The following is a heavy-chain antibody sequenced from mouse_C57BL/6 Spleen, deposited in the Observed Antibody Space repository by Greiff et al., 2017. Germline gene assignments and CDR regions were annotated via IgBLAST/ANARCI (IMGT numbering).Heavy chain of an antibody. CDR1: GYTFTDYE. D-gene: IGHD2-4*01. CDR2: IDPETGGT. V-gene: IGHV1-15*01. Sequence: QVQLKQSGAELVRPGASVTLSCKASGYTFTDYEMHWVKQTPVHGLEWIGAIDPETGGTAYNQKFKGKAILTADKSSSTAYMELRSLTSEDSAVYYCSLGDYDVGFAYWGQGTLVTVSA. CDR3: SLGDYDVGFAY. J-gene: IGHJ3*01.